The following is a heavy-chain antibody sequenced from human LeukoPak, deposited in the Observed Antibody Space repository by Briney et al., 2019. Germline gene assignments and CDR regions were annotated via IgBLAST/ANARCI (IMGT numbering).Heavy chain of an antibody. CDR3: ASFSPTTATFDY. V-gene: IGHV1-18*04. CDR2: ISGYNGNT. Sequence: ASVKVSCKASGYTFTGYYMHWVRQAPGQGLEWMGWISGYNGNTNYAQKLQGRVTITTDTSTSTAYMELTSLRSDDTAVYYCASFSPTTATFDYWGQGTLVTVSS. D-gene: IGHD1-26*01. J-gene: IGHJ4*02. CDR1: GYTFTGYY.